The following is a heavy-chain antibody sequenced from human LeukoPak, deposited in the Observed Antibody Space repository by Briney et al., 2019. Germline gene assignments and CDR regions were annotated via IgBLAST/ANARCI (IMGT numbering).Heavy chain of an antibody. CDR2: IRYDGSNK. CDR3: ARDDDSSGYSFDY. V-gene: IGHV3-30*02. CDR1: GFTFSSYG. J-gene: IGHJ4*02. Sequence: PGGSLRLSCAASGFTFSSYGMHWARRPPGRGRGGVAFIRYDGSNKYYADSVKGRFTISRDNAKNSLYLQMNSLRAEDTAVYYCARDDDSSGYSFDYWGQGTLVTVSS. D-gene: IGHD3-22*01.